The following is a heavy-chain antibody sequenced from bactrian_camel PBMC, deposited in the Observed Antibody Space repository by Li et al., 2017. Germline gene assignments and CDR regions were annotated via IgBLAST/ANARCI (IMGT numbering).Heavy chain of an antibody. J-gene: IGHJ4*01. CDR3: AADFGVYCSGGYGYRY. Sequence: HVQLVESGGGLVQPGGSLRLSCVVSGFGLSGYSMWWVRQAPGKGLEWVSKIDGRTGLYADSVKGRFSISRDNAENTLYLQMNSLKPEDTAMYYCAADFGVYCSGGYGYRYWGQGTQVTVS. V-gene: IGHV3S1*01. CDR1: GFGLSGYS. D-gene: IGHD2*01. CDR2: IDGRTG.